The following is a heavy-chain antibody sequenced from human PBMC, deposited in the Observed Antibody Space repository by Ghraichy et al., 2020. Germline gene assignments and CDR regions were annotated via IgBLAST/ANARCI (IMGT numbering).Heavy chain of an antibody. CDR1: GYTFTSYA. CDR3: ARGYLSGDY. CDR2: INTGNGNT. D-gene: IGHD1-26*01. Sequence: ASVKVSCKASGYTFTSYAIHWVRQAPGQRLEWMGWINTGNGNTRYSQNFQGRVIVTRDTSASTAYMELSSLTSEDTAVYYCARGYLSGDYWGQGTLVTVSS. V-gene: IGHV1-3*04. J-gene: IGHJ4*02.